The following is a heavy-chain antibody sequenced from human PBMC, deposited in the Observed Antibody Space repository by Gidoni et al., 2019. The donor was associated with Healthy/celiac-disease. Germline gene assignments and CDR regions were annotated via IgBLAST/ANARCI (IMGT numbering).Heavy chain of an antibody. J-gene: IGHJ4*02. V-gene: IGHV3-30*01. CDR1: GSTFSSYA. CDR2: ISYDGSNK. D-gene: IGHD1-1*01. Sequence: QVQLVESGGGVVQPGWSLRLSCAASGSTFSSYAMHWVRQAPGKGLEWVAVISYDGSNKYYADSVKGRFTISRDNSKNTLYLQMNSLRAEDTAVYYCARDLNWQRQSHYFDYWGQGTLVTVSS. CDR3: ARDLNWQRQSHYFDY.